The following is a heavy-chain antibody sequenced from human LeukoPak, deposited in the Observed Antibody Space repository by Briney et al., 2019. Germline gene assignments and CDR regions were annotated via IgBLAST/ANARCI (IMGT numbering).Heavy chain of an antibody. D-gene: IGHD2-15*01. CDR2: IYYSGSP. Sequence: SETLSLTCTVSGGSISNNNYYWAWIRQPPGKGLECIGSIYYSGSPYYNPSLKSRVTISVDTSKNQFSLNLNSVTASDTAIYYCARVGVCSSGSCYEDYWGQGTLVTVSS. CDR3: ARVGVCSSGSCYEDY. V-gene: IGHV4-39*07. CDR1: GGSISNNNYY. J-gene: IGHJ4*02.